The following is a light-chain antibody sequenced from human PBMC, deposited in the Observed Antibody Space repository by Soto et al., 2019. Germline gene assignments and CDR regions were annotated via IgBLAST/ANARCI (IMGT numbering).Light chain of an antibody. J-gene: IGLJ2*01. CDR1: TNDVGANNY. CDR2: EAT. V-gene: IGLV2-14*01. Sequence: QSVLTQPASVSGSPGQSITISCTGTTNDVGANNYVSWYQRHPGKAPKILIYEATNRPSGVSHRFSGSKSGNTASLTISGLQAEDEADYFCISSTITTTLVFGGGTKLTVL. CDR3: ISSTITTTLV.